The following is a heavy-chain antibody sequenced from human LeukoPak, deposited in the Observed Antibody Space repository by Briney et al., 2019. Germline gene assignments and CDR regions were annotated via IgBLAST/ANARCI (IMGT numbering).Heavy chain of an antibody. D-gene: IGHD1-7*01. J-gene: IGHJ3*02. CDR1: GYTLTSYF. V-gene: IGHV1-46*01. CDR2: INPSGGST. CDR3: ARDQDWNYAFDI. Sequence: ASVTVSCKASGYTLTSYFIHWVRQAPGQGLEWMGIINPSGGSTNYAQKFQGRGTMTRDTSTSTVYMELSSLRSEDTAVYYCARDQDWNYAFDIWGQGTMVTVSS.